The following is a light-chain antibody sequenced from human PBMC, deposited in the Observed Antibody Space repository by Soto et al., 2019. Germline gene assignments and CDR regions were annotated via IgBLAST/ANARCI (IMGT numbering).Light chain of an antibody. CDR2: DAS. CDR3: QQYNFWPLT. V-gene: IGKV3-11*01. Sequence: IVLTQSPVTLSLSPGERATLSCRAGQSVSNFLAWYQQKPGQPPTLLIYDASQRATGVPARFSGSGSGTDFTLTISSLEPEDSAVYYCQQYNFWPLTFGGGTKVEIK. J-gene: IGKJ4*01. CDR1: QSVSNF.